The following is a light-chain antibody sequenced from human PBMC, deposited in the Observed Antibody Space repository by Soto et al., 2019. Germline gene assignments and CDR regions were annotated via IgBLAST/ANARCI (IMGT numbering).Light chain of an antibody. CDR3: QQYNNSPDT. CDR2: DAS. V-gene: IGKV3-15*01. Sequence: EIVMTQSPATLSVSPGERATLSCRASQSVSSNLAWFQQKSGQAPRLLIYDASTRATGIPDRFSGSGSGTEFTLTISSLQSEDFAVYYCQQYNNSPDTFGQGPKLEIK. CDR1: QSVSSN. J-gene: IGKJ2*01.